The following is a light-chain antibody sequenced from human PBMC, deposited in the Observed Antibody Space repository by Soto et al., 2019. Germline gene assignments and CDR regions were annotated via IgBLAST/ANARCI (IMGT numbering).Light chain of an antibody. V-gene: IGKV1-39*01. Sequence: DIQMTQSPSSLSASVGDRVTITCRASQAISYYLNWYQHKAGEPPKLLIFGASSLQSGVPSRFSGRGSEMDFTLIINSLQPEDSATYYCQQSFTPPITLGQGTRLDIK. CDR3: QQSFTPPIT. CDR2: GAS. J-gene: IGKJ5*01. CDR1: QAISYY.